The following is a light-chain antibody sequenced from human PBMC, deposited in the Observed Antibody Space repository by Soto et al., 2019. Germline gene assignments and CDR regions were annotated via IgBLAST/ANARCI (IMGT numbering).Light chain of an antibody. V-gene: IGKV1-16*02. CDR2: TAS. CDR1: QGISNH. J-gene: IGKJ5*01. Sequence: DIQMTQSPSSLSASVGDRVTISCRASQGISNHLAWFQQKPGKAPKSLMYTASSLQSGVPSKFSGSGSGTEFTLTISRLQPEDFATYYFQQYNSYPITFGQGTRLEIK. CDR3: QQYNSYPIT.